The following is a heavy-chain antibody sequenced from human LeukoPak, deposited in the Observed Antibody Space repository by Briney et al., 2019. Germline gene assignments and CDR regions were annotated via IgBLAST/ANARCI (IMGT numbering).Heavy chain of an antibody. Sequence: ASVKVSCKASGYTFTSYYMHWVRQAPGQGLEWMGIINPSGGSTSYAQKFQGRVTMTRDTSTSTVYMELSSLRSEDTAVYYCARAESPQWLVVLVFDYRGQGTLVTVSS. D-gene: IGHD6-19*01. J-gene: IGHJ4*02. V-gene: IGHV1-46*01. CDR3: ARAESPQWLVVLVFDY. CDR1: GYTFTSYY. CDR2: INPSGGST.